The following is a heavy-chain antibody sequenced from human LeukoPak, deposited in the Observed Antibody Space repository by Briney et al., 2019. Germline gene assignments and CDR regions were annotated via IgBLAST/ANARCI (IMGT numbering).Heavy chain of an antibody. Sequence: SEALSLTCTVSGGSISSSSYYWGWIRQPPGKGLEWIGSIYYSGSTYYNPSLKSRVTISVDTSKNQFSLKLSSVTAADTAVYYCARAVGAIPYDAFDIWGQGTMVTVSS. D-gene: IGHD1-26*01. J-gene: IGHJ3*02. CDR1: GGSISSSSYY. CDR2: IYYSGST. V-gene: IGHV4-39*01. CDR3: ARAVGAIPYDAFDI.